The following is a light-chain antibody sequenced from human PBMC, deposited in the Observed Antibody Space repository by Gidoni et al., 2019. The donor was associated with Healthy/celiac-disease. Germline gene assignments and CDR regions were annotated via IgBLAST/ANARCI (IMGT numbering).Light chain of an antibody. CDR2: DAS. J-gene: IGKJ4*01. Sequence: EIVLTQSPATLSLSPGERATLSCSASQSVSSYLAWYQQKPGQAPRLLIYDASNRATGIPARFSGSGSGTGFTLTISSREPEDFAVYFCQQRSNWPPALTFGGGTRVEIK. V-gene: IGKV3-11*01. CDR1: QSVSSY. CDR3: QQRSNWPPALT.